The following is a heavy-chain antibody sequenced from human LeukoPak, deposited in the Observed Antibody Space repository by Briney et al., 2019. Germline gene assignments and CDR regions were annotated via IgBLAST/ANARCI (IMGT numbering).Heavy chain of an antibody. CDR2: MNPNSGNT. Sequence: ASVKVSCKASGYTFTSYDINWVRQATGQGLEWMGWMNPNSGNTGYAQKFQGRVTMTRNTSISTAYMELSSLRSEDTAVYYCGRGPAVLRFLEWLTGMDVWGQGTTVTVSS. D-gene: IGHD3-3*01. J-gene: IGHJ6*02. V-gene: IGHV1-8*01. CDR1: GYTFTSYD. CDR3: GRGPAVLRFLEWLTGMDV.